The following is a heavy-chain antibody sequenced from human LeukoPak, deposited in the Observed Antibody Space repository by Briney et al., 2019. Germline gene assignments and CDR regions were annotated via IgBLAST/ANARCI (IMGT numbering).Heavy chain of an antibody. V-gene: IGHV3-30*18. D-gene: IGHD6-13*01. Sequence: GGSLRLSCVASGFTFSSYGMHWVRQAPGKGLEWVAVISHDGSNKYYADSVKGRFTISRDNSKNTLYLQMNSLRAEDTAVYYCAKDGWSDSSSWAAFDYWGQGTLVTVSS. CDR3: AKDGWSDSSSWAAFDY. CDR1: GFTFSSYG. CDR2: ISHDGSNK. J-gene: IGHJ4*02.